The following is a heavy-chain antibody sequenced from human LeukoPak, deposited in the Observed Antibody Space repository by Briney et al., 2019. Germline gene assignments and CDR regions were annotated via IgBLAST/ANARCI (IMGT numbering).Heavy chain of an antibody. Sequence: GGSLRLSCAASGFTFSKCGMHWVRQAPGKGLEWVAFIRYDGSNKYYADSVKGRFTISRDNSKNTLYLQMNSLRAEDTAVYYCAKGSPRFPDYGGNSGFYWGQGTLVTVSS. V-gene: IGHV3-30*02. CDR2: IRYDGSNK. J-gene: IGHJ4*02. CDR1: GFTFSKCG. D-gene: IGHD4-23*01. CDR3: AKGSPRFPDYGGNSGFY.